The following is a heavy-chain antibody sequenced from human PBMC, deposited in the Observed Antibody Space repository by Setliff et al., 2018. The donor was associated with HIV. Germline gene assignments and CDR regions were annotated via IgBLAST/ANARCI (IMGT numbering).Heavy chain of an antibody. Sequence: SETLSLTCTVSRGSISRYYWSWIRQPPGKGLEWIGYIYYTGTTKYNPSLKSRVTMSVDTSKNQLSLNLSSLTAADTAVYYCARDRPPSTVDMLGAFDRWGQGTMVTVSS. J-gene: IGHJ3*02. CDR3: ARDRPPSTVDMLGAFDR. CDR1: RGSISRYY. V-gene: IGHV4-59*01. D-gene: IGHD4-17*01. CDR2: IYYTGTT.